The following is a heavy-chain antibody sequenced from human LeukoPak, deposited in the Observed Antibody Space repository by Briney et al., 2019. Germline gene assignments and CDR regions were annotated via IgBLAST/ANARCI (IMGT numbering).Heavy chain of an antibody. CDR2: IYYSGST. Sequence: PSETLSLTFPVSGGSLSSSSYFRGWIRQPPGKGLEWIGSIYYSGSTNYNPSLKSRVTISVDKSKNQFSLKLSSVTAADTAVYYCASFSHYFGFQHWGQGTLVTVSS. CDR1: GGSLSSSSYF. J-gene: IGHJ1*01. D-gene: IGHD3-10*01. V-gene: IGHV4-39*07. CDR3: ASFSHYFGFQH.